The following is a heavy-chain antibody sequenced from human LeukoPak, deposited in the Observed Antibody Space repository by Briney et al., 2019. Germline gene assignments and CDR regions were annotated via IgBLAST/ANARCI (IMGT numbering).Heavy chain of an antibody. D-gene: IGHD6-19*01. CDR2: ISSSSYI. CDR3: ARTPSSGWP. V-gene: IGHV3-21*01. Sequence: GGSLRLSCAASGFIFSSYAMSWVRQAPGKGLEWVSSISSSSYIYYADSVKGRFTISRDNAKNSLYLQMNSLRAEDTAVYYCARTPSSGWPWGQGTLVTVSS. J-gene: IGHJ5*02. CDR1: GFIFSSYA.